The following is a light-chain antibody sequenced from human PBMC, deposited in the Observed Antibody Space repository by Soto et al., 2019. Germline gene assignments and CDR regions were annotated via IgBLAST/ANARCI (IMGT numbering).Light chain of an antibody. J-gene: IGLJ3*02. V-gene: IGLV2-14*03. CDR1: SSDVGAYNY. CDR3: SSYTSSSTWL. Sequence: QSALTQPASVSGSPGQSITISCTGTSSDVGAYNYVSWYQQHPGKAPKLMIYEVSNRPSGVSNLFSGSKSANTASLTISGLQAGDEADYYCSSYTSSSTWLFGGGTKVTVL. CDR2: EVS.